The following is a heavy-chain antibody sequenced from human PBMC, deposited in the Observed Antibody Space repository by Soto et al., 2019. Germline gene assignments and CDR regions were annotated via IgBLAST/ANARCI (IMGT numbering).Heavy chain of an antibody. CDR1: GGSFSGYY. V-gene: IGHV4-34*01. J-gene: IGHJ6*02. Sequence: SETLSLTCAVYGGSFSGYYWSWIRQPPGKGLEWIGEINHSGSTNYNPSLKSRVTISVDTSKNQFSLKLSSVTAADTAVYYCARIVLRYFDWTRNYGMDVWGQGTTVT. CDR2: INHSGST. CDR3: ARIVLRYFDWTRNYGMDV. D-gene: IGHD3-9*01.